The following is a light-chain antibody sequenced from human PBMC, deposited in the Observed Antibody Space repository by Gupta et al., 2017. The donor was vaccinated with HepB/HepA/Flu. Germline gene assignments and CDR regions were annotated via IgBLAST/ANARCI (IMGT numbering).Light chain of an antibody. CDR3: SAYTSSSTLVV. CDR1: SSDVGGYNY. J-gene: IGLJ2*01. CDR2: DVS. Sequence: QSALTQPASVSGSPGQSITISCTGTSSDVGGYNYVSWYQQHPGKAPKLMIYDVSNRPSGGSNRVSGSKSGNTASLTISGRQAEDEADYNCSAYTSSSTLVVFGGGTKLTVL. V-gene: IGLV2-14*03.